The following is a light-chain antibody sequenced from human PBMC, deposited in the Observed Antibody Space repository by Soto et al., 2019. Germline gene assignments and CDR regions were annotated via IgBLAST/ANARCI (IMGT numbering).Light chain of an antibody. CDR1: SSNIGSNT. J-gene: IGLJ1*01. CDR3: AAWDDSLGGLV. Sequence: QSVLTQPPSASGTPGQRVTISCSGSSSNIGSNTVNWYQQLPGTAPKLLIYHNNQRPSGVPDRFSGSKSGTSASLAISGLQSEDEADYYCAAWDDSLGGLVFGTGTKLTVL. CDR2: HNN. V-gene: IGLV1-44*01.